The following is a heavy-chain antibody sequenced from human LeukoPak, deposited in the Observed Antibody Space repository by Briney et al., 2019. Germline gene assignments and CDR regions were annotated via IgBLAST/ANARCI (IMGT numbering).Heavy chain of an antibody. J-gene: IGHJ3*02. CDR2: IKQDGSGK. D-gene: IGHD3-9*01. CDR3: ARNPISPGLGDI. Sequence: PGGSLRLSCAASGFTFSRYWMSWVRQAPGKWLGWVANIKQDGSGKYYVDSVRGRFTISRDNAKNSLYLQMNSLRAEDTAVYYCARNPISPGLGDIWGQGTMVTVS. V-gene: IGHV3-7*01. CDR1: GFTFSRYW.